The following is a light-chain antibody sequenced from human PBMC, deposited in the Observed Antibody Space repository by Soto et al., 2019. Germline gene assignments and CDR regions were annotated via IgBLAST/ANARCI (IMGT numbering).Light chain of an antibody. J-gene: IGKJ4*01. V-gene: IGKV3-15*01. CDR2: GAS. CDR3: QTYNNWTLT. Sequence: EIVMTQSPATLSVSPGERATLSCRASQSVSSKLAWYAQQPGQAHRLLIYGASTRATGIPARFTGSGAGTEFTLTVSRLQSEEFEVYECQTYNNWTLTVGGWTKVEI. CDR1: QSVSSK.